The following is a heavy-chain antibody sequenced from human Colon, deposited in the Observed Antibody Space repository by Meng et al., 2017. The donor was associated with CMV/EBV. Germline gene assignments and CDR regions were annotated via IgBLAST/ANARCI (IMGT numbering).Heavy chain of an antibody. CDR2: IFHSGST. J-gene: IGHJ4*02. CDR3: TRDRTVRFGDLLPFDY. CDR1: GASISSTNW. Sequence: GASISSTNWWSWVRQTPGKGLEWIGEIFHSGSTNYTPSLKSRVTMSVDKSKNQFSLKLTSVTAADTAVYYCTRDRTVRFGDLLPFDYWGQGILVTVSS. V-gene: IGHV4-4*02. D-gene: IGHD3-10*01.